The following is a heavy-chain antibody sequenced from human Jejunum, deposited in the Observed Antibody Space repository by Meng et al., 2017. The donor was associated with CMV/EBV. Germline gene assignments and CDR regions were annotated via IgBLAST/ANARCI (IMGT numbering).Heavy chain of an antibody. J-gene: IGHJ4*02. V-gene: IGHV1-18*01. CDR3: ARALGRTTNGNLDH. Sequence: QVQLVQSGAEVEKVGASVTVSCKTSGYMFDNFGISWVRLAAGQRLEWMGWISGFNGYTAYAQKFKGRVSMTTDTSTTTAYMELRSLRSDDTAVYFCARALGRTTNGNLDHWGQGTLVTVSS. CDR2: ISGFNGYT. D-gene: IGHD2-2*01. CDR1: GYMFDNFG.